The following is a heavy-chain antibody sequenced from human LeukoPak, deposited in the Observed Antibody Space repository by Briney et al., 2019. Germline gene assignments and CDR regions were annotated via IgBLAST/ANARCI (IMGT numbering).Heavy chain of an antibody. Sequence: PGGSLRLSCAASGFTFSSYWMHWVRQAPGRGLVWVSRINTDGSSTSYADSVKGRFTISRDNAKNTLYLQMNSLRAEDTAVYYCARDSFWSGFQDVWGKGTTVTVSS. CDR2: INTDGSST. V-gene: IGHV3-74*01. J-gene: IGHJ6*04. D-gene: IGHD3-3*01. CDR3: ARDSFWSGFQDV. CDR1: GFTFSSYW.